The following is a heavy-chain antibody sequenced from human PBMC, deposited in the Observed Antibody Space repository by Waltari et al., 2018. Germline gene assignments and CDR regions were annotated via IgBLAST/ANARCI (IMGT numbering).Heavy chain of an antibody. CDR1: GFTFSSYA. CDR2: IYSGGST. CDR3: AKDRRGQWFGVNWFDP. Sequence: EVQLLESGGGLVQPGGSLRLSCAASGFTFSSYAMSWVRQAPGKGLEWVSVIYSGGSTYYADSVKGRFTISRDNSKNTLYLQMNSLRAEDTAVYYCAKDRRGQWFGVNWFDPWGQGTLVTVSS. D-gene: IGHD3-10*01. V-gene: IGHV3-23*03. J-gene: IGHJ5*02.